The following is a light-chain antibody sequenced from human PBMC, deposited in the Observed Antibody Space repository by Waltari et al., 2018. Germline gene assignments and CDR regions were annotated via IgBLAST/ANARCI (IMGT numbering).Light chain of an antibody. J-gene: IGKJ2*01. V-gene: IGKV1-39*01. CDR3: QQTYTIPRS. CDR2: AAS. CDR1: QSVRNY. Sequence: DIQMTQSPPSLSASVGDTVTMTCRASQSVRNYLTWFQQKPGEATKLLIHAASSLGFGVPSRFSGSGSETYFTLTSAGLQREDVGTYYCQQTYTIPRSFGQGTKVE.